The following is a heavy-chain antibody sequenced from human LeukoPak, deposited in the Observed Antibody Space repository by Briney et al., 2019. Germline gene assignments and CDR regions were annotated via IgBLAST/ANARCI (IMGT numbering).Heavy chain of an antibody. D-gene: IGHD3-16*02. CDR3: ARAYYEYVWGSYRRNDAFDI. CDR2: IYPGDSDI. J-gene: IGHJ3*02. V-gene: IGHV5-51*03. Sequence: GESLKISCKGSGYSFTNYWIGWVRQMLGKGLEWMGSIYPGDSDIRYNPSFQGQVTISVDKSISTAYLRWRSLKASDTAMYYCARAYYEYVWGSYRRNDAFDIWGQGTMVTVSS. CDR1: GYSFTNYW.